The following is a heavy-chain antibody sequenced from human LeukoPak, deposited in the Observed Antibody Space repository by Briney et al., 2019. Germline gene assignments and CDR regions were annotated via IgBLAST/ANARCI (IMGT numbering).Heavy chain of an antibody. D-gene: IGHD3-22*01. CDR2: INSDGINT. Sequence: GGSLRLSCAASGFTFSNYWMHWIRQAPGKGLVWVSRINSDGINTSYADSVKGRFTISRDNAKNTLNLQMNSLRAEDTAVYYCARDLGQYYDTSDNWFGPWGQGTLVTVSS. J-gene: IGHJ5*02. CDR3: ARDLGQYYDTSDNWFGP. V-gene: IGHV3-74*01. CDR1: GFTFSNYW.